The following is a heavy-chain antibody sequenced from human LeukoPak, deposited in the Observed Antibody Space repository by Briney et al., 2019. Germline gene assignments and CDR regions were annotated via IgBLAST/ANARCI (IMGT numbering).Heavy chain of an antibody. D-gene: IGHD2-2*01. CDR1: GYTFTSYD. CDR3: ARGRVFCSSTSCYFDY. J-gene: IGHJ4*02. Sequence: GASVKVSCKASGYTFTSYDINWVRQAPGQGLEWMGWMNPNSGNTGYAQKFQGRVTMTRNTSISTAYMELSSLRSEDTAVYYCARGRVFCSSTSCYFDYWGQGTLVTVSS. V-gene: IGHV1-8*01. CDR2: MNPNSGNT.